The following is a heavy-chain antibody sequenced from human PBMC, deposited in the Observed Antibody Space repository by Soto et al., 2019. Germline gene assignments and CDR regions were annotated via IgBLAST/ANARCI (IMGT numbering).Heavy chain of an antibody. CDR1: GDTFSFYT. V-gene: IGHV1-69*04. J-gene: IGHJ4*02. CDR3: AKDQRWLQYYFHY. CDR2: VNPILSMS. D-gene: IGHD5-12*01. Sequence: ASVKVSCKASGDTFSFYTINWVRQAPGLGLEWMGRVNPILSMSNYAQKFQGRVTMTADKSTSTAYMELRSLRAEDTAVYYCAKDQRWLQYYFHYWGQGTLVTVSS.